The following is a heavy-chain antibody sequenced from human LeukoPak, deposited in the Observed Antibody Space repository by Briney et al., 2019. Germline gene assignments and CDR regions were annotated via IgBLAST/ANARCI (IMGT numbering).Heavy chain of an antibody. J-gene: IGHJ4*02. CDR1: GFTFINYS. D-gene: IGHD3-22*01. Sequence: GGSLRLSCTASGFTFINYSMNWVRQAPGMGLEWVSYISKSGSNIYYADSVKGRFTISRDNAKTSLFLQMSSLRADDTAVYYCARNRDFYDSSGSVPLDYWGQGILVTVSS. CDR2: ISKSGSNI. V-gene: IGHV3-48*04. CDR3: ARNRDFYDSSGSVPLDY.